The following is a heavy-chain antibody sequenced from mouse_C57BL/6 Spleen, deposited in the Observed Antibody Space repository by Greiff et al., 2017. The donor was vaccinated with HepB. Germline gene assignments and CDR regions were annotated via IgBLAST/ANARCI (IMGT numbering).Heavy chain of an antibody. D-gene: IGHD1-1*01. CDR1: GYTFTSYW. CDR3: ARKGIYYGSSYGFAY. Sequence: VQLQQPGAELVKPGASVKMSCKASGYTFTSYWITWVKQRPGQGLEWIGDIYPGSGSTNYNEKFKSKATLTVDTSSSTAYMQLSSLTSEDSAVYYCARKGIYYGSSYGFAYWGQGTLVTVSA. CDR2: IYPGSGST. V-gene: IGHV1-55*01. J-gene: IGHJ3*01.